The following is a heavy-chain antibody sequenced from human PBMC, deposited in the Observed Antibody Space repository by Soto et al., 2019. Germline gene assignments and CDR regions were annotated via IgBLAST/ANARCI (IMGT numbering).Heavy chain of an antibody. D-gene: IGHD2-21*02. CDR1: GFSFTNFA. J-gene: IGHJ4*02. V-gene: IGHV3-23*01. Sequence: GGSLRLSCAASGFSFTNFAMSWVRQATGKGLERVTGIGASGDITWYADSVKGRLSISRDNSKNTLYLQLNSLRFEETAVYYCSKDDFTDRAHDYLDYWGPGP. CDR2: IGASGDIT. CDR3: SKDDFTDRAHDYLDY.